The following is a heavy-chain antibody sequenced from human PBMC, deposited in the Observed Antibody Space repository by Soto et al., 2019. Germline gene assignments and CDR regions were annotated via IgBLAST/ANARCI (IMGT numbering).Heavy chain of an antibody. CDR3: AKDSWYFDL. V-gene: IGHV3-74*01. CDR2: IDTSGHST. Sequence: PRRSLRLSCEASGFVFTNFLMHWVRHVPGKGLVWVARIDTSGHSTNYAESVKGRFTISRDNAKNTVSLQMNSLRVEDTGVYYCAKDSWYFDLWSQGAKITVSS. D-gene: IGHD3-9*01. CDR1: GFVFTNFL. J-gene: IGHJ4*02.